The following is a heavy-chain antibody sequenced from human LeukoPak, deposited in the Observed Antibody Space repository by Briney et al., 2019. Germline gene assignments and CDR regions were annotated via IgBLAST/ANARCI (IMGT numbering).Heavy chain of an antibody. J-gene: IGHJ4*02. CDR3: ARRRYYYGSGSYYREPFDY. D-gene: IGHD3-10*01. CDR2: INHSGST. CDR1: GGSFSGYY. Sequence: SETLSLTCAVYGGSFSGYYWSWIRQPPGKGLEWIGEINHSGSTNYNPSLKSRVTISVDTSKNQFSLKLSSVTAADTAVYYCARRRYYYGSGSYYREPFDYWGQGTLVTVSS. V-gene: IGHV4-34*01.